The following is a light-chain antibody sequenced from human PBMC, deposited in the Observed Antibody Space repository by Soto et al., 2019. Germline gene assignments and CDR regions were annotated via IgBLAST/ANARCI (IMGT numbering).Light chain of an antibody. V-gene: IGKV1-5*01. CDR2: DAS. CDR1: QSINNW. J-gene: IGKJ1*01. CDR3: QQYNSYPWT. Sequence: DIQMTQSPSTLSASVGDRVTITCRASQSINNWLAWYQLKPGKAPKLLIYDASSLDSGVPSRFSGSGSGTEFTLTISSLLPDYFATYYCQQYNSYPWTFGPGTKVEIK.